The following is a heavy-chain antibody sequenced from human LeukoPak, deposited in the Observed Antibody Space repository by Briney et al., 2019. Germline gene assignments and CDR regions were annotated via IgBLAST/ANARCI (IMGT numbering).Heavy chain of an antibody. D-gene: IGHD4-17*01. CDR3: ARGGRKGDYSAFDY. Sequence: SQTLSLTCAISGDSVSSNSAAWNWIRQSPSRGLEWLGRTYYRSKWYNDYAVSVKSRITINPDTSKNQFSLQLNSVTPEDTAVYYYARGGRKGDYSAFDYWGQGTLVTVSS. J-gene: IGHJ4*02. CDR1: GDSVSSNSAA. CDR2: TYYRSKWYN. V-gene: IGHV6-1*01.